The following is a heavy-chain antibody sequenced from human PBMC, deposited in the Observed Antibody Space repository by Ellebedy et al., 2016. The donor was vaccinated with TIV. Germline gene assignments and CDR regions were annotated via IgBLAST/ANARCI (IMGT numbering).Heavy chain of an antibody. CDR3: ATVFDGYRGLDY. Sequence: AASVKVSCKVSGYTLTELSMHWVRQAPGTGLEWMGGFDPEDDETIYAQKFQGRVTMTEDTSTDTAYMDLSSLRSEDTAGYYCATVFDGYRGLDYWGQGTLVTVSS. V-gene: IGHV1-24*01. CDR1: GYTLTELS. J-gene: IGHJ4*02. CDR2: FDPEDDET. D-gene: IGHD5-24*01.